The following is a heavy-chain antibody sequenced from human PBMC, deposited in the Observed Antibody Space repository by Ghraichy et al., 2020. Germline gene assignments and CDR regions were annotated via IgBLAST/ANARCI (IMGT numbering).Heavy chain of an antibody. CDR1: GLTFSSYG. CDR2: ISYDGSNK. CDR3: ARDGRSLTSSGWHYYFDY. D-gene: IGHD6-19*01. J-gene: IGHJ4*02. Sequence: GGTLRLSCAASGLTFSSYGMHWVRQAPGKGLEWVAVISYDGSNKYYADSVKGGFTISRDNYKNTLYLQMNSLRAEDTAVYYCARDGRSLTSSGWHYYFDYWGQGTLVTVSS. V-gene: IGHV3-33*01.